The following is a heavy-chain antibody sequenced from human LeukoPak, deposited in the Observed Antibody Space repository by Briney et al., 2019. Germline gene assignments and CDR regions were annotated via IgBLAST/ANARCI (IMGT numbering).Heavy chain of an antibody. J-gene: IGHJ4*02. D-gene: IGHD1-26*01. V-gene: IGHV4-59*01. CDR2: IHYSGST. CDR1: GDSISSYY. Sequence: PSETLSLTCVVSGDSISSYYWSWIRQPPGKGLEWIGYIHYSGSTNYNPSLTSRVTISADTSKNQFSLKLSSVTAADTAVYYCASGRPLGFDYWGQGTLVTVSS. CDR3: ASGRPLGFDY.